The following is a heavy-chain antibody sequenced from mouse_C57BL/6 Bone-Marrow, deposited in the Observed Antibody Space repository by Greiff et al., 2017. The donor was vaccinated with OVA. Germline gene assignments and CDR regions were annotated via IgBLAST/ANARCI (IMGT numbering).Heavy chain of an antibody. CDR3: ARGLLRAY. CDR2: ISYDGSN. V-gene: IGHV3-6*01. D-gene: IGHD6-1*01. CDR1: GYSITSGYY. Sequence: EVQLQESGPGLVKPSQSLSLTCSVTGYSITSGYYWNWIRQFPGNNLEWMGYISYDGSNNYNPSLKNRISITRDTSKNQFFLKLNSVTTEDTATYYCARGLLRAYWGQGTLVTVSA. J-gene: IGHJ3*01.